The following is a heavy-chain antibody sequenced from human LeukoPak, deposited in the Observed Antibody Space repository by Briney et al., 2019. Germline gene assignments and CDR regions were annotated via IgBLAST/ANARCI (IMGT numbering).Heavy chain of an antibody. CDR3: ARLYSGYDYYYFDY. CDR2: IYPGDSDT. Sequence: GGALQISCKGSGYSFTSYWIGWVRQVPGKGLEWMGIIYPGDSDTRYSPSFQGQVTISADKSNSTAYLQWSSLNASDTAMYYCARLYSGYDYYYFDYCGQGTLVTVSS. CDR1: GYSFTSYW. V-gene: IGHV5-51*01. D-gene: IGHD5-12*01. J-gene: IGHJ4*02.